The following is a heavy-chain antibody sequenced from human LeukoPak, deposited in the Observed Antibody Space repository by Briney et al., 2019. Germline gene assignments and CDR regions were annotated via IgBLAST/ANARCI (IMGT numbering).Heavy chain of an antibody. CDR3: ARYHTALNY. CDR1: GFTVSSDF. J-gene: IGHJ4*02. CDR2: IYSGGST. Sequence: GGSLRLSSAASGFTVSSDFMTWVRQAPGKGLEWVSVIYSGGSTYYADSVKGRFTISRDNSKNTVYLQLNNLRVEDTAVYYCARYHTALNYWGQGTLVTASS. V-gene: IGHV3-53*01. D-gene: IGHD5-18*01.